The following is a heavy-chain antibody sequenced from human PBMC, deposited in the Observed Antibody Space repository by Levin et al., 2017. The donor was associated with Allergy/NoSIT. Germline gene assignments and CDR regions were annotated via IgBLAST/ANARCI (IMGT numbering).Heavy chain of an antibody. Sequence: SGPTLVKPTQTLTLTCTFSGFSLSTSGVGVGWIRQPPGKALEWLALIYWDDDKRYSPSLKSRLTITKDTSKNQVVLTMTNMDPVDTATYYCAHGPTIRFRFGQGAFDIWGQGTMVTVSS. CDR1: GFSLSTSGVG. V-gene: IGHV2-5*02. CDR2: IYWDDDK. D-gene: IGHD3-16*01. CDR3: AHGPTIRFRFGQGAFDI. J-gene: IGHJ3*02.